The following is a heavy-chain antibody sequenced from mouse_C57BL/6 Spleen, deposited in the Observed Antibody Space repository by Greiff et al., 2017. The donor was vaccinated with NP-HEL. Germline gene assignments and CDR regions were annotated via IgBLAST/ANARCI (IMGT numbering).Heavy chain of an antibody. Sequence: QVQLQQPGAELVRPGSSVKLSCKASGYTFTSYWMDWVKQRPGQGLEWIGNIYPSDSETHYNQKFKDKAPLPVDKSSSTAYMQLSSLTSEDSAVYYCARSTVVASHFDYWGQGTTLTVSS. CDR3: ARSTVVASHFDY. V-gene: IGHV1-61*01. J-gene: IGHJ2*01. CDR2: IYPSDSET. D-gene: IGHD1-1*01. CDR1: GYTFTSYW.